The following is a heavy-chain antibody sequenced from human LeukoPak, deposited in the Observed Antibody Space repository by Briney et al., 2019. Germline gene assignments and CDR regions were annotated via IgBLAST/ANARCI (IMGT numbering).Heavy chain of an antibody. V-gene: IGHV1-2*02. CDR2: INPNSGGT. Sequence: ASVKVSCKASGYTFTGYYMHWVRQAPGQGLEWMGWINPNSGGTNYAQKLQGRVTMTTDTSTSTAYMELRSLRSDDTAVYYCAVVVPAARGYYFDYWGQGTLVTVSS. CDR1: GYTFTGYY. CDR3: AVVVPAARGYYFDY. J-gene: IGHJ4*02. D-gene: IGHD2-2*01.